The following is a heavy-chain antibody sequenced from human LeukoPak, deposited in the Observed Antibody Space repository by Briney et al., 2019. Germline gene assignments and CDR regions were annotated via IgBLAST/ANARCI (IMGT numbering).Heavy chain of an antibody. Sequence: PSQTLSLTCTVSGGSISSGGYYWSWIRQHPGKGLEWIGYIYYSGSTYYNPSLKSRVTISVDTSKNQFSLKLSSVTAADTAVYYCARGFTSGWYANWFDPWGQGTLVTVSS. CDR2: IYYSGST. CDR3: ARGFTSGWYANWFDP. J-gene: IGHJ5*02. CDR1: GGSISSGGYY. D-gene: IGHD6-19*01. V-gene: IGHV4-31*03.